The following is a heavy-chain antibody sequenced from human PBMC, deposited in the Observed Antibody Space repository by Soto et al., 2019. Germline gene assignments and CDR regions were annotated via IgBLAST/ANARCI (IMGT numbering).Heavy chain of an antibody. CDR2: IYYSGRT. CDR3: ARADYRGRRVDY. D-gene: IGHD3-10*01. CDR1: GGSFSSGGNY. J-gene: IGHJ4*02. Sequence: QVQLQESGPGLVKPSQTLSLTFTVSGGSFSSGGNYWSWFRRNPGRGLKWIGYIYYSGRTYYNPSLKIRVTISVDTSKNQFSLKLSSVTAADTAVYYCARADYRGRRVDYWGQGTLVTVSS. V-gene: IGHV4-31*03.